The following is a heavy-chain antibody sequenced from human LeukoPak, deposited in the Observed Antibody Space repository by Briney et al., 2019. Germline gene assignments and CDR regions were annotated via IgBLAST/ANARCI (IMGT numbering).Heavy chain of an antibody. D-gene: IGHD2-15*01. V-gene: IGHV3-21*01. J-gene: IGHJ4*02. CDR2: ISSSSSYI. Sequence: PGGSLRLSCAASGFTVSSNYMSWVRQAPGKGLEWVSSISSSSSYIYYADSVKGRFTISRDNAKNSLYLQMNSLRAEDTAVYYCARDICSGGSCYFDYWGQGTLVTVSS. CDR3: ARDICSGGSCYFDY. CDR1: GFTVSSNY.